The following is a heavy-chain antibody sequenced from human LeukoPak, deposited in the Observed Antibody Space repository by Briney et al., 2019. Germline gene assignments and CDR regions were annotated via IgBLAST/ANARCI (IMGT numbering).Heavy chain of an antibody. Sequence: PGGSLRLSCAASGFTFSSYGMNWVRQAPGKGLEWVANIKQDSSEEHYVDSVRGRFTISRDNAKNSLYLQMNSLRVEDTAVYYCAKGDNGALHFWGRGTMVTVSS. CDR1: GFTFSSYG. CDR3: AKGDNGALHF. CDR2: IKQDSSEE. J-gene: IGHJ3*01. V-gene: IGHV3-7*01. D-gene: IGHD2-8*01.